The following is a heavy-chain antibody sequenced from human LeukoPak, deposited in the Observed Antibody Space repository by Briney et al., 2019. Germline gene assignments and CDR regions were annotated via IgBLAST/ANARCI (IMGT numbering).Heavy chain of an antibody. CDR1: GGSFSGYY. V-gene: IGHV4-34*01. CDR3: ARESKAVAGTVDY. J-gene: IGHJ4*02. D-gene: IGHD6-19*01. CDR2: INHSGST. Sequence: NPSETLSLTCAVYGGSFSGYYWSWIRQPPGKGLEWIGEINHSGSTNYNPSLKSRVTISVDTSKNQFSLKLSSVTAADTAVYYCARESKAVAGTVDYWGQGTLVTVSS.